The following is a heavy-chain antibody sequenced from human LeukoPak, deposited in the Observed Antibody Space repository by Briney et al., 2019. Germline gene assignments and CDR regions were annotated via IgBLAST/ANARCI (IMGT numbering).Heavy chain of an antibody. Sequence: SETLSLTSSVCAGSISSYYWSWIRQPPGKGLEWIGYIYYSGCTNYNPSLKSRVTISVDTSKNQFSLKLSSVTAADTAVYYCARSRGLGGPYYYYYYMDVWGKGTTVTVSS. D-gene: IGHD3-10*01. V-gene: IGHV4-59*01. J-gene: IGHJ6*03. CDR1: AGSISSYY. CDR2: IYYSGCT. CDR3: ARSRGLGGPYYYYYYMDV.